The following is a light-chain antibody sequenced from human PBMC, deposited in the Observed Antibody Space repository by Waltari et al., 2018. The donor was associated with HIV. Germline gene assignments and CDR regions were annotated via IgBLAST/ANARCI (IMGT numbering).Light chain of an antibody. CDR3: AARDDSLNVWV. CDR1: TSNVGSNP. V-gene: IGLV1-44*01. Sequence: QSFLTQPPSASGTPGRRVVIPCSGHTSNVGSNPVNCYRQVPGAAPKLLMFSNNQRPSGVTDRFSGSKSGTSASLAIKGLQSEDEADYYCAARDDSLNVWVFGGGTKLTVL. CDR2: SNN. J-gene: IGLJ3*02.